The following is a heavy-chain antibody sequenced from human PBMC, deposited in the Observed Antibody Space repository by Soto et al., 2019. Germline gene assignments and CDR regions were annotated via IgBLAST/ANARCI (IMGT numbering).Heavy chain of an antibody. Sequence: QVQLMQSGDGVKNPGASVKVSCKSSGYTFTRYGIGWARQAPGQELEWMGWINTYNGNTNYAQNVQGRVTLTTDTSTSTAYMELRSLRSNDTAIYYCAMVDVYVTPSPQDVWGQGTTVIVSS. V-gene: IGHV1-18*01. J-gene: IGHJ6*02. CDR2: INTYNGNT. CDR1: GYTFTRYG. CDR3: AMVDVYVTPSPQDV. D-gene: IGHD3-16*01.